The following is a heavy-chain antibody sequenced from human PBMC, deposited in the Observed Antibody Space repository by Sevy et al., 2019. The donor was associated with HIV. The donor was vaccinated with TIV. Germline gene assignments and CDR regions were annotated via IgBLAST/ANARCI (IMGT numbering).Heavy chain of an antibody. CDR3: AKDVPDQSWYDDFWSGSPCFDY. V-gene: IGHV3-23*01. CDR1: GFSFGTHA. Sequence: GGSLRLSCAASGFSFGTHAMSWVRQAPGKGLEWVSAMSGRGGSTGYADSVKGRFTISRDNSKNTLFLQMNALRADDTAVYYCAKDVPDQSWYDDFWSGSPCFDYWGRGILVTVSS. D-gene: IGHD3-3*01. CDR2: MSGRGGST. J-gene: IGHJ4*02.